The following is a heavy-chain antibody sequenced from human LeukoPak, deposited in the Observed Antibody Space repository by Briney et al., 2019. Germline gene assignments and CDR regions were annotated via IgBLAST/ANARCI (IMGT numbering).Heavy chain of an antibody. CDR2: ITASDTTK. D-gene: IGHD6-13*01. CDR3: AAASAFSSSWRS. J-gene: IGHJ5*02. Sequence: PGGSLRLSCAASGLTFSSYNMNWVRQAPGKGPEGVAYITASDTTKYYADSVKGRFTISRDNAKKSLFLQMNSLRAEDTAVYYCAAASAFSSSWRSWGQGTVVSVSS. V-gene: IGHV3-48*01. CDR1: GLTFSSYN.